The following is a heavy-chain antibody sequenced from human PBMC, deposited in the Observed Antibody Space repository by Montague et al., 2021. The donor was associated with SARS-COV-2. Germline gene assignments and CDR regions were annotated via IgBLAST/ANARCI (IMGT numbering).Heavy chain of an antibody. Sequence: CAISGDSVASNSAAWNWNKQSPSRGLEWLGRTYYRSKWNNDYAVSVKSRITINPDTSKNQFSLQLNSVTPEDTAVYYCARGGSWLYYFDYWGQGTLVTVSS. V-gene: IGHV6-1*01. J-gene: IGHJ4*02. D-gene: IGHD6-13*01. CDR2: TYYRSKWNN. CDR3: ARGGSWLYYFDY. CDR1: GDSVASNSAA.